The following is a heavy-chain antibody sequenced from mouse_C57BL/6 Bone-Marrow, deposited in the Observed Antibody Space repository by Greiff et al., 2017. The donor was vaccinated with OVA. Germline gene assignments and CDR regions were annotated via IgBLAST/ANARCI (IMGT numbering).Heavy chain of an antibody. J-gene: IGHJ4*01. Sequence: VQLKQSGPVLVKPGASVKMSCKASGYTFTDYYMNWVKQSHGKSLEWIGVINPYNGGTSYNQKFKGKATLTVDKSSSTAYMELNSLTSEDSAVYYCAREGDYEAMDYWGQGTSVTVSS. CDR1: GYTFTDYY. CDR3: AREGDYEAMDY. CDR2: INPYNGGT. V-gene: IGHV1-19*01.